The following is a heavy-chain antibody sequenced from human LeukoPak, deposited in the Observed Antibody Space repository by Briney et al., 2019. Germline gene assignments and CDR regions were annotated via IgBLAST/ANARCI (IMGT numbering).Heavy chain of an antibody. CDR1: GSRFTTYW. V-gene: IGHV5-51*01. CDR2: IYPGDSDA. D-gene: IGHD2-8*02. J-gene: IGHJ4*02. Sequence: GESLKISCXASGSRFTTYWIGWERAMPGKGREWMGIIYPGDSDARYNPSFQGQVTISVDTSITTAHLQWSSLKASDTAIYYCAISLGLSDTYWDFWGQGTLVTVTS. CDR3: AISLGLSDTYWDF.